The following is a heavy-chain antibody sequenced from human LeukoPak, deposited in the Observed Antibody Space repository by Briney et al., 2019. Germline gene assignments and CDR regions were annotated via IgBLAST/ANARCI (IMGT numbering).Heavy chain of an antibody. CDR1: GFTFTGFA. CDR3: AKMKGPGLYYHYSMDV. J-gene: IGHJ6*03. Sequence: GGSLRLSCAASGFTFTGFAMSRVRQAPGKGPEWVSRIGGSSGSTYYADSVKGRFSISRDNSKKTLYLQMNSLRADDTAVYYCAKMKGPGLYYHYSMDVWGKGTTVIVSS. CDR2: IGGSSGST. V-gene: IGHV3-23*01.